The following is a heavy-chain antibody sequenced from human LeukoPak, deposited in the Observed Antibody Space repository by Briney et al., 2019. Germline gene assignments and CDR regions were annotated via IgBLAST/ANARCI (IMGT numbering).Heavy chain of an antibody. J-gene: IGHJ6*02. CDR3: ARDRMVATLGYYYYYYGMDV. CDR2: INPNSGGT. Sequence: GASVKVSCKGSGYTFTGYYMHWVRQAPGQGLEWMGWINPNSGGTNYAQKFQGWVTMTRDTSIITAYMELSRLRSDDTAVYYCARDRMVATLGYYYYYYGMDVWGQGTTVTVSS. V-gene: IGHV1-2*04. D-gene: IGHD5-12*01. CDR1: GYTFTGYY.